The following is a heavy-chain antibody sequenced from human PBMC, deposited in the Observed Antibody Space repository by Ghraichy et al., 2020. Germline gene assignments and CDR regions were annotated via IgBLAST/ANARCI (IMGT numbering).Heavy chain of an antibody. D-gene: IGHD5-12*01. Sequence: GGSLRLSCAASGFTFSNYAMNWVRQAPGKGLEWVSVISGSGGSTYYADSVKGRFTISRDNSKNTLYLQMNSLRAEDTAVYYCAKDLSGSGYVTYDAFDMWGQGTMVTVSS. CDR2: ISGSGGST. CDR3: AKDLSGSGYVTYDAFDM. V-gene: IGHV3-23*01. J-gene: IGHJ3*02. CDR1: GFTFSNYA.